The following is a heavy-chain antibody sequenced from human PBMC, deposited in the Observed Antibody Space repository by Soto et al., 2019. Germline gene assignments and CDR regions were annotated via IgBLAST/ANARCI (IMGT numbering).Heavy chain of an antibody. Sequence: EVQLVESGGGLVKPGGSLRLSCAASGFTFSSYSMSWVRQAPGEGLEWVSSITSSNTYIDYGDSVKGRFAISRDNAKNSLYLRMNSLRAEDTAVDFCARDANSCGSGRGVYYWGQGTLVTVSS. CDR1: GFTFSSYS. V-gene: IGHV3-21*02. J-gene: IGHJ4*02. CDR3: ARDANSCGSGRGVYY. D-gene: IGHD3-22*01. CDR2: ITSSNTYI.